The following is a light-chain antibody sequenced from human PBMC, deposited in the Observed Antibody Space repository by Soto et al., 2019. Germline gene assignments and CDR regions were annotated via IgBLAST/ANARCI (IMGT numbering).Light chain of an antibody. CDR1: QSITDS. CDR3: QYWDDYSWT. CDR2: KAS. V-gene: IGKV1-5*03. Sequence: DIQMTQSPSTLSASVGDRVTITCRASQSITDSLAWYQQKPGKAPKFLIYKASNLEGGVPSRFSGSGSGTEFTLTISSVQPDDFATYYCQYWDDYSWTFGQGTKVEI. J-gene: IGKJ1*01.